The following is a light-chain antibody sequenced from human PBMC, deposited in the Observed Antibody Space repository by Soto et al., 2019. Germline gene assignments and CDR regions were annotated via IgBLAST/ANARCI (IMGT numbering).Light chain of an antibody. CDR3: QQYNNWPPLYT. Sequence: EIVMTQSPVILSVSPGERATLSCRASQNVNSDLAWYQQKPGQAPRILIYGASTRATDLPARISGSGSGPDLHLTIRNLQSEDFAVYYCQQYNNWPPLYTFGQGTMLEIK. V-gene: IGKV3-15*01. CDR1: QNVNSD. J-gene: IGKJ2*01. CDR2: GAS.